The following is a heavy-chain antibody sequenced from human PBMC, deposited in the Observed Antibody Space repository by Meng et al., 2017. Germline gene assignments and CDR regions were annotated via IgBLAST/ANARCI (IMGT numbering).Heavy chain of an antibody. J-gene: IGHJ4*02. D-gene: IGHD3-22*01. CDR3: ARVPTYYYDSSGYYLFDY. CDR1: GGSFSGYY. Sequence: QGRLLQGGGGLFKPSATLALTGAVYGGSFSGYYWSWIRQPPGKGLEWIGEINHSGSTNYNPSLKSRVTISVDTSKNQFSLKLSSVTAADTAVYYCARVPTYYYDSSGYYLFDYWGQGTLVTVSS. V-gene: IGHV4-34*01. CDR2: INHSGST.